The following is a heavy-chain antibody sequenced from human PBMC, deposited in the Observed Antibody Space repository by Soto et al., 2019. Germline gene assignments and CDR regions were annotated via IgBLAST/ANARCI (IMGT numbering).Heavy chain of an antibody. CDR2: IYTGGT. CDR1: GGPISGSY. Sequence: SETLSLTCTVSGGPISGSYWGCIRQPAGRGLEWIGRIYTGGTSYNPPLKSRVTMSLDTSKNQFSLKLTSVTAADTAVYYCARDSRNVAGYFDYWGQGTLVTVSS. CDR3: ARDSRNVAGYFDY. D-gene: IGHD6-19*01. V-gene: IGHV4-4*07. J-gene: IGHJ4*02.